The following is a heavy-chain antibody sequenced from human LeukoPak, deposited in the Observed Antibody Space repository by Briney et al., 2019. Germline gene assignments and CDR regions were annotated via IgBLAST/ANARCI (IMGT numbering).Heavy chain of an antibody. V-gene: IGHV4-34*01. Sequence: SETLSLTCAVYGGSFSGYYWSWIRQPPGKGLEWIGEINHSGSTNYNPSLKSRVTISVDTSKNQFSLKLSSVTAADTAVYYCARARVGAFDIWGQGTMVTVSS. D-gene: IGHD1-26*01. CDR2: INHSGST. CDR1: GGSFSGYY. CDR3: ARARVGAFDI. J-gene: IGHJ3*02.